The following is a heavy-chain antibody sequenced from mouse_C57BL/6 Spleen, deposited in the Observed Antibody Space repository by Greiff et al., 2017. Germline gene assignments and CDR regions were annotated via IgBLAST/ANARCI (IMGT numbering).Heavy chain of an antibody. CDR2: INPSNGGT. CDR3: ARGGLRRQVFDY. J-gene: IGHJ2*01. V-gene: IGHV1-53*01. Sequence: QVQLQQPGTELVKPGASVKLSCKASGYTFTSYWMHWVKQRPGQGLEWIGNINPSNGGTNYNEKFKSKATLTEDKSSSTAYMQLSSLTSEDSAVYYCARGGLRRQVFDYWGQGTTLTVSS. CDR1: GYTFTSYW. D-gene: IGHD2-4*01.